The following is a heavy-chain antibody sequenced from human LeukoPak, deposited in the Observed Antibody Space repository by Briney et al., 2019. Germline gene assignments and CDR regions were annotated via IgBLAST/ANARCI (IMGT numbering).Heavy chain of an antibody. CDR3: ARDGGGGGYPDY. J-gene: IGHJ4*02. V-gene: IGHV4-4*07. CDR1: GGSVSTHY. D-gene: IGHD2-21*01. Sequence: SETLSLTCSVSGGSVSTHYWSWIRQPAGKGLEWIGRIHTSGTINYNPSPKSRVTLSLDTSNNQLSLTVTSVNAADTAVYFCARDGGGGGYPDYWGQGTLVTVSS. CDR2: IHTSGTI.